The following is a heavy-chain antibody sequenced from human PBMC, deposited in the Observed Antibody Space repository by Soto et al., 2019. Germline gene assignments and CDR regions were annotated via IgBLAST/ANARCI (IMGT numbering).Heavy chain of an antibody. CDR1: GYVYISYG. V-gene: IGHV1-18*04. J-gene: IGHJ4*02. CDR3: ARDQRYYGSGSYYSDS. D-gene: IGHD3-10*01. CDR2: ISAYTGKA. Sequence: QVQLVQSGPEVKKPGASVKVSRKTSGYVYISYGISWVRQAPGHGLEWVGWISAYTGKADYAQKFQGRVTMTTETSTSTAFLELRSLRSDDTAVYYCARDQRYYGSGSYYSDSWGQGTLVTVSS.